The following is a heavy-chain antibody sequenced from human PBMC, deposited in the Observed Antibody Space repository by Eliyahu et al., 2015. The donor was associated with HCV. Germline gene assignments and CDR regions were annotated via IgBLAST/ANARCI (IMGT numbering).Heavy chain of an antibody. V-gene: IGHV4-59*08. D-gene: IGHD6-19*01. CDR1: GGSISSYY. CDR2: IYYSGST. Sequence: QVQLQESGPGLVKPSETLSLTCTVSGGSISSYYWSWIRQPPGKGLEWIGYIYYSGSTNYNPSLKSRVTISVDTSKNQFSLKLSSVTAADTAVYYCARHALTEWLGIFDYWGQGTLVTVSS. J-gene: IGHJ4*02. CDR3: ARHALTEWLGIFDY.